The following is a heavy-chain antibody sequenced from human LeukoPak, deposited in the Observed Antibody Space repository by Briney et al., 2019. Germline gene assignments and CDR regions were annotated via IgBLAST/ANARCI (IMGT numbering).Heavy chain of an antibody. Sequence: SSETLSLTCAVYGGSFSGYHWSWIRQPPGKGLEWIGEINHSGSTNYNPSLKSRVTISVDTSKNQFSLKLSSVTAADTAVYYCARGGDLRFLDWLLYGWFAPWGQGTLVTVSS. J-gene: IGHJ5*02. D-gene: IGHD3-3*01. CDR1: GGSFSGYH. V-gene: IGHV4-34*01. CDR3: ARGGDLRFLDWLLYGWFAP. CDR2: INHSGST.